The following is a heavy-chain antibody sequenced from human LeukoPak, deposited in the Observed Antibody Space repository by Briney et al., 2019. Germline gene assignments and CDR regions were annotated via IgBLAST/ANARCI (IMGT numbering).Heavy chain of an antibody. D-gene: IGHD2-15*01. Sequence: LPGGSLRLSCAASGFTFSSYWMHWVRQAPGKGLMWVSRINSDGSHTSYADSVKGRFTISRDNAKNTLYLQMNSLRAEDTAVYYCAREGYCSGGSCYSVAYKAWFDPWGQGTLVTVSS. V-gene: IGHV3-74*01. CDR2: INSDGSHT. CDR1: GFTFSSYW. CDR3: AREGYCSGGSCYSVAYKAWFDP. J-gene: IGHJ5*02.